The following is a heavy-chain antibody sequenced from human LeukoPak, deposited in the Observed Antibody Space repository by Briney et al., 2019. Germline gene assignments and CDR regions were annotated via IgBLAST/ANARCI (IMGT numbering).Heavy chain of an antibody. V-gene: IGHV1-18*01. J-gene: IGHJ4*02. D-gene: IGHD2-21*02. Sequence: ASVKVSCKASGYTFTSYGISWVRQAPGQGLEWMGWISAYNGNTNYAQKLQGRVTMTTDISTSTAYMELRSLRSDDTALYYCARVACAHCRVDDWGQGTLVTVSS. CDR2: ISAYNGNT. CDR3: ARVACAHCRVDD. CDR1: GYTFTSYG.